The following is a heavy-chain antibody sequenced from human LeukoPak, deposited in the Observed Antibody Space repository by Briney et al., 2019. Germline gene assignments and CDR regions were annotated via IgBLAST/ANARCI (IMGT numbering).Heavy chain of an antibody. V-gene: IGHV4-38-2*02. CDR1: GYSISSDFY. J-gene: IGHJ4*02. Sequence: PSETLSLTCSVSGYSISSDFYWGWIRQPPGKGLEWIGSISHTGSTYYNPSLKSRVTVTVDTSKNQFSLKLRSVTAADTAVYYCAREPTSGREPTSGRPLDYWGQGTLVTVSS. CDR2: ISHTGST. CDR3: AREPTSGREPTSGRPLDY. D-gene: IGHD5-12*01.